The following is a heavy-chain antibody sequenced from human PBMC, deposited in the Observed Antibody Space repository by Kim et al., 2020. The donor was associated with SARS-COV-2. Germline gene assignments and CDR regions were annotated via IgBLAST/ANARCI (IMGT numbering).Heavy chain of an antibody. Sequence: ASVKVSCKASGYTFTSYYMHWVRQAPGQGLEWMGIINPSGGSTSYAQKFQGRVTMTRDTSTSTVYMELSSLRSEDTAVYYCARDPKAGGYYYDSSGYYQNNWFDPWGQGTLVTVSS. CDR2: INPSGGST. CDR1: GYTFTSYY. V-gene: IGHV1-46*01. CDR3: ARDPKAGGYYYDSSGYYQNNWFDP. D-gene: IGHD3-22*01. J-gene: IGHJ5*02.